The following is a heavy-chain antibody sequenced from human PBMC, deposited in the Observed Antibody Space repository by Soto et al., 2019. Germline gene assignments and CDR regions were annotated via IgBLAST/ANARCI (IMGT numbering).Heavy chain of an antibody. CDR1: GFTFSSYE. CDR2: ISSSGSTI. V-gene: IGHV3-48*03. CDR3: ARDRVGKYSSGWYFDY. Sequence: GGSLRLSCAASGFTFSSYEMNWVRQAPGKGLEWVSYISSSGSTIYYADSVKGRFTISRDNAKNSLYLQMNSLRAEDTAVYYCARDRVGKYSSGWYFDYWGQGTLVIVSS. D-gene: IGHD6-19*01. J-gene: IGHJ4*02.